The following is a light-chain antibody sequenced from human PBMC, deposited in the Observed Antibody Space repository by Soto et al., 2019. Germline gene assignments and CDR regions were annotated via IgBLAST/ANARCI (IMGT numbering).Light chain of an antibody. CDR1: SSDVSGYNY. J-gene: IGLJ2*01. CDR3: SSYTSSSTLGHVV. V-gene: IGLV2-14*01. Sequence: QSALTQPASVSGSPGQSITISCTGTSSDVSGYNYVSWYQQHPGKAPKLMIYEVSNRPSGVSNRFSGSKSGNTASLTISGLQAEDEADYYCSSYTSSSTLGHVVFGGGTKLTVL. CDR2: EVS.